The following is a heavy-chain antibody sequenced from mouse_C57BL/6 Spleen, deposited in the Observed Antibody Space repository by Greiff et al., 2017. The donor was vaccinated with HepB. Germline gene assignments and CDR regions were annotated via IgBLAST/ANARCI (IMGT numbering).Heavy chain of an antibody. J-gene: IGHJ3*01. CDR2: ISSGSSTI. Sequence: EVMLVASGGGLVKPGGSLKLSCAASGFTFSDYGMHWVRQAPEKGLEWVAYISSGSSTIYYADTVKGRFTISRDNAKNTLFLQMTSLRSEDTAMYYCARPLYGSSSWFAYWGQGTLVTVSA. CDR3: ARPLYGSSSWFAY. V-gene: IGHV5-17*01. D-gene: IGHD1-1*01. CDR1: GFTFSDYG.